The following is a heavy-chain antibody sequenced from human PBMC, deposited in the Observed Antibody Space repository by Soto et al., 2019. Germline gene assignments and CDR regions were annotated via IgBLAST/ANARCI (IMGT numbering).Heavy chain of an antibody. CDR1: GGSISSYY. Sequence: PSETLSLTCTVPGGSISSYYWSWIRQPPGKGLEWIGYIYYSGSTNYNPSLKSRVTISVDTSKNQFSLKLSSVTAADTAVYYCARGRYSGYSGRGHYYSYGMDVWGQGTTGTVSS. CDR3: ARGRYSGYSGRGHYYSYGMDV. V-gene: IGHV4-59*01. D-gene: IGHD5-12*01. CDR2: IYYSGST. J-gene: IGHJ6*02.